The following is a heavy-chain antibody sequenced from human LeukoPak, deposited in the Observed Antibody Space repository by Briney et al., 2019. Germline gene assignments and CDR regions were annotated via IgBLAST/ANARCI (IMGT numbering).Heavy chain of an antibody. CDR2: ISNSGNTI. V-gene: IGHV3-11*01. CDR3: ARYRVITNDYFDS. D-gene: IGHD3-16*01. Sequence: GGSLRLSCAASGFTFGDYYLTWIRQAPGKGLEWVSYISNSGNTIKEADSVKGRFTISRDNAQNSLFLQMKSLRAEDTAVYYCARYRVITNDYFDSWGQGTLVTVSS. CDR1: GFTFGDYY. J-gene: IGHJ4*02.